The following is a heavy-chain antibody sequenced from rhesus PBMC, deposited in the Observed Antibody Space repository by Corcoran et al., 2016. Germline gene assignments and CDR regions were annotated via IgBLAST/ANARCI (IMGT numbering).Heavy chain of an antibody. CDR2: IYGSVGGT. CDR1: GGSISDDYY. V-gene: IGHV4-106*01. Sequence: QVQLQESGPGLAKPSETLSLTCAVSGGSISDDYYWSWIRQPPGKVLEWIGYIYGSVGGTNYNPSLKYRVTISIDTSKNQFSLKLSSVTAADTAVYYCAREYCTGSGCYAYYGLDSWGQGVVVTVSS. J-gene: IGHJ6*01. D-gene: IGHD2-21*01. CDR3: AREYCTGSGCYAYYGLDS.